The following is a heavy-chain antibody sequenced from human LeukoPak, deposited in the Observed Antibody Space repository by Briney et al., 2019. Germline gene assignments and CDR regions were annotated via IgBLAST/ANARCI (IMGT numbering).Heavy chain of an antibody. V-gene: IGHV3-66*01. CDR2: IYSGGST. D-gene: IGHD4-23*01. Sequence: PGGSLRLSCAASGFTVSSNYMSWVRQAPGKGLEWVSVIYSGGSTYYADSVKGRFTISRDNSKNTLYLQMNSLRAEDTAVYYCARAGQLPMGAFDIWGQGTMVTVSS. CDR1: GFTVSSNY. J-gene: IGHJ3*02. CDR3: ARAGQLPMGAFDI.